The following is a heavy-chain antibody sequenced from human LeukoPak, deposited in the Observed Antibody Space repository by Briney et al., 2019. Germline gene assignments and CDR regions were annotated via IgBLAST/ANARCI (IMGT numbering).Heavy chain of an antibody. V-gene: IGHV4-31*03. CDR1: GGSISSGGYY. D-gene: IGHD1-26*01. CDR2: IYYSGST. J-gene: IGHJ4*02. Sequence: SQTLSLTCTVSGGSISSGGYYWSWIRQHPGKGLEWIGYIYYSGSTYYNPSLKSRVIISVDTSKNQFSLRLSSVTAADTALYYCAYSGSYGHLGYWGQGIPVTVSS. CDR3: AYSGSYGHLGY.